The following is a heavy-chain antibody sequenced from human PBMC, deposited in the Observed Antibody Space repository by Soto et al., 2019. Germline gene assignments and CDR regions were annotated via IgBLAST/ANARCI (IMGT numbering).Heavy chain of an antibody. CDR1: RFRFSDFA. CDR3: AKDAVPYNGKWDWFDS. D-gene: IGHD1-20*01. V-gene: IGHV3-23*01. J-gene: IGHJ5*01. Sequence: DVQLLESGGGLVQPGGSLTLSCAASRFRFSDFAMSWVRQAPGKGLEWVSSIGGLGSDTYYADPVKGRFTISRDNSKSTLYLQMDGLRDEDTAVSYCAKDAVPYNGKWDWFDSWGQGTLVIVS. CDR2: IGGLGSDT.